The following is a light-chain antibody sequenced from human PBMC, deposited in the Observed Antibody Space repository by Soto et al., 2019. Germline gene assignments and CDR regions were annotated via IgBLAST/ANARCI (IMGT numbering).Light chain of an antibody. V-gene: IGLV2-14*03. J-gene: IGLJ2*01. Sequence: QSALTQPASVSESPGQSITISCTGASSDVGGYNSVSWYQQHPGKAPNLLIYDVSNRPSGVSSRVSGSKSGNTASLTISGLQAEDEADYYCSSYTSGSTLVFGGGTKLTVL. CDR1: SSDVGGYNS. CDR2: DVS. CDR3: SSYTSGSTLV.